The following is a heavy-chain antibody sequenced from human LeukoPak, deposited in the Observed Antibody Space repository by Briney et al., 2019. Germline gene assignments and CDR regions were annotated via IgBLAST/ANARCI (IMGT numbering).Heavy chain of an antibody. Sequence: ASVKVSCKASGYTFTSYYMHWVRQAPGQGLEWMGIINPSGGSTSYAQKFQGRVTMTRDASTSTVYMELSSLRSEDTAVYYCARDADYDSSGYYGMDVWGKGTTVTVSS. CDR3: ARDADYDSSGYYGMDV. J-gene: IGHJ6*04. CDR1: GYTFTSYY. D-gene: IGHD3-22*01. CDR2: INPSGGST. V-gene: IGHV1-46*01.